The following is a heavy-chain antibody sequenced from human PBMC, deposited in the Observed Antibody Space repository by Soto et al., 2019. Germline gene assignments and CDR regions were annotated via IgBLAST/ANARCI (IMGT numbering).Heavy chain of an antibody. Sequence: GESKRISSRASGYSCTAYWGSWVRQITGKGLECMGRIDPTDSYTGYGPSFQGHVTMSVDKSISTAYLQWSSLKASDTAMYYCARHGVSGYCTNGVCYDVYYYHGMDVWGQGTTVTVSS. CDR1: GYSCTAYW. CDR3: ARHGVSGYCTNGVCYDVYYYHGMDV. CDR2: IDPTDSYT. D-gene: IGHD2-8*01. J-gene: IGHJ6*02. V-gene: IGHV5-10-1*01.